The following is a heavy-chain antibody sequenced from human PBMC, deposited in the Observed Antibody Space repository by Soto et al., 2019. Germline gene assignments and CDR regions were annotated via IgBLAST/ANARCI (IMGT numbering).Heavy chain of an antibody. D-gene: IGHD6-13*01. Sequence: QVQLVESGGGVIQPGRSLRLSCAASGFTLRLHAMHWVRQAPGKGLEWVAQIWYDGSNKYYTDSVKGRFTVSRDDFKNTVFLQMDSLRAEDTAVYYCARDGQQLTPYALDVWGLGITVIVSS. CDR1: GFTLRLHA. V-gene: IGHV3-33*08. CDR3: ARDGQQLTPYALDV. CDR2: IWYDGSNK. J-gene: IGHJ6*02.